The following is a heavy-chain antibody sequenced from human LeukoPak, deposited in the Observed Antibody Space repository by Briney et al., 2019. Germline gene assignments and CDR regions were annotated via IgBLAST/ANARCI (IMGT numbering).Heavy chain of an antibody. CDR1: GGSISSYY. J-gene: IGHJ2*01. Sequence: SETLSLTCAVSGGSISSYYWSWIRQPAGKGLEWIGRIYTSGSTNYNPSLKSRVTMSVDTSKNQFSLKLSSVTAADTAVYYCARDWGSGRYYDWYFDLWGRGTLSLSPQ. CDR3: ARDWGSGRYYDWYFDL. D-gene: IGHD1-26*01. CDR2: IYTSGST. V-gene: IGHV4-4*07.